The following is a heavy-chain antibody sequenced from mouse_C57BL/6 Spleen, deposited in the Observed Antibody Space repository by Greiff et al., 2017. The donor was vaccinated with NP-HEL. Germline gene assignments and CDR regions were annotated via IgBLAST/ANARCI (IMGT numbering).Heavy chain of an antibody. CDR3: ARETYGSSLAWFAY. V-gene: IGHV1-80*01. CDR1: GYAFSSYW. CDR2: IYPGDGDT. D-gene: IGHD1-1*01. Sequence: QVQLQQSGAELVKPGASVKISCKASGYAFSSYWMNWVKQRPGKGLEWIGQIYPGDGDTNYNGKFKGKATLTADKSSSTAYMQLSSLTSEDSAVYFCARETYGSSLAWFAYWGQGTLVTVSA. J-gene: IGHJ3*01.